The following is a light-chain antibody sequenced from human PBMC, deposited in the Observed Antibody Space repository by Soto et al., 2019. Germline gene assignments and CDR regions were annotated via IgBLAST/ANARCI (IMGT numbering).Light chain of an antibody. V-gene: IGLV2-14*03. CDR3: SSYTSSNTVT. CDR2: DVS. Sequence: QSALTQPASVSGSPGQSITISCTGTSSDIGGYKYVSWYQQHPGEAPKLMIYDVSNRPSGVSNRFSGSKSGNTASLTISGLQTEDEADYYCSSYTSSNTVTFGGGTKLTVL. CDR1: SSDIGGYKY. J-gene: IGLJ2*01.